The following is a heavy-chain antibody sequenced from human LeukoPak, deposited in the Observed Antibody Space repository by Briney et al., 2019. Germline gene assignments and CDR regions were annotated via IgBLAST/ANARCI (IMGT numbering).Heavy chain of an antibody. CDR1: GFTFSSYA. J-gene: IGHJ3*02. Sequence: GGSPRLSCAASGFTFSSYAMSWVRQAPGKGLEWVSAIRGSGVSTYYADSVKGRFTISRDHSKNTLYLQMNSLRAEDTAIYYCAKEMQQTYYYDNSDAFDIWGQGTLVTVSS. CDR3: AKEMQQTYYYDNSDAFDI. CDR2: IRGSGVST. D-gene: IGHD3-22*01. V-gene: IGHV3-23*01.